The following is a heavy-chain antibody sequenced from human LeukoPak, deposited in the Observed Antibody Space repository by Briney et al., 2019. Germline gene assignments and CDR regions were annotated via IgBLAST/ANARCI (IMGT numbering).Heavy chain of an antibody. CDR2: INHSGST. Sequence: SETLSLTCAVYGGSFSGYYWSWIRQPPGKGLEWIGEINHSGSTNYNPSLKSRVTISVDTSKNQFSLKLSSVTAADTAVYHCARGSPPSYYYYYYMDVWGKGTTVTVSS. J-gene: IGHJ6*03. V-gene: IGHV4-34*01. CDR3: ARGSPPSYYYYYYMDV. CDR1: GGSFSGYY.